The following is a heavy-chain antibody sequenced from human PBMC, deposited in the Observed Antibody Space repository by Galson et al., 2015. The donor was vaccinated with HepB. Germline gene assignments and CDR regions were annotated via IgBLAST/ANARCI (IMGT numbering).Heavy chain of an antibody. J-gene: IGHJ3*02. CDR2: NHPGDTDS. Sequence: QSGAEVKKPGESLTISCKGSGYSFTSYWIGWVRQMPGKGLEWMGINHPGDTDSRYSPSFQGQVTMSADKSINSAYLQWTSLKASDTAIYYCARRRLLWFYEAGAFDIWGQGTMVSVSS. V-gene: IGHV5-51*03. CDR3: ARRRLLWFYEAGAFDI. D-gene: IGHD3-10*01. CDR1: GYSFTSYW.